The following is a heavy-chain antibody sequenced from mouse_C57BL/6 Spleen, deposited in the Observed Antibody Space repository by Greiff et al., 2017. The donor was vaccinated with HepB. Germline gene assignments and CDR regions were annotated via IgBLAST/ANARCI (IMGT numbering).Heavy chain of an antibody. CDR3: ARGDGLVGYFDV. Sequence: QVQLKQPGAELVRPGSSVKLSCKASGYTFTSYWMHWVKQRPIQGLEWIGNIDPSDSETHYNQKFKDKATLTVDKSSSTAYMQLSSLTSEDSAAYYCARGDGLVGYFDVWGTGTTVTVSS. D-gene: IGHD2-3*01. CDR1: GYTFTSYW. V-gene: IGHV1-52*01. J-gene: IGHJ1*03. CDR2: IDPSDSET.